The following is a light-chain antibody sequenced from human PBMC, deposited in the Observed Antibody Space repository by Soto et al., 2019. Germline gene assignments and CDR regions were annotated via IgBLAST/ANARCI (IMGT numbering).Light chain of an antibody. CDR3: QQYGSSPVAA. V-gene: IGKV3-20*01. CDR1: QSVSSSY. CDR2: GAS. Sequence: DTVLTQSPGTLSLSPGERATLSCRASQSVSSSYLAWYQQKPGQAPRLLIYGASSRATGIPDRFSGSGSGTDFTLTISRLEPEDFAVYYCQQYGSSPVAAFGQGTKVDI. J-gene: IGKJ1*01.